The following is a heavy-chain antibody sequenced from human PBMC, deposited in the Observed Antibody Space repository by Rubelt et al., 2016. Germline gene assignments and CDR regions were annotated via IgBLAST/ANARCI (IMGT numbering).Heavy chain of an antibody. D-gene: IGHD2-21*01. J-gene: IGHJ4*02. CDR3: ARGSYYFDY. V-gene: IGHV3-30*07. Sequence: VKGRFTISRDNSKNTLYLQMNSMRDEDTAVYYSARGSYYFDYWGQGTLVTVSS.